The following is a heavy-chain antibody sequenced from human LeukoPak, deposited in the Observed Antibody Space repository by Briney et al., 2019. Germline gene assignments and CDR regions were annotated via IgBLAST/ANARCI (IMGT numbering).Heavy chain of an antibody. CDR2: ISSSSDYI. D-gene: IGHD3-10*02. CDR3: AELGITMIGGV. Sequence: PGGSLRLSCAASGFTFSSYWMSWVRQAPGKGLEWVSSISSSSDYIYYADSVKGRFSITRDNARNSLYLQMNSLRAEDTAVYYCAELGITMIGGVWGKGTTVTISS. CDR1: GFTFSSYW. V-gene: IGHV3-21*01. J-gene: IGHJ6*04.